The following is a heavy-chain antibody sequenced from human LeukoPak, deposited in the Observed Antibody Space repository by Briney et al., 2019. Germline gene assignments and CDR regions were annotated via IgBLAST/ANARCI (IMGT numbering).Heavy chain of an antibody. CDR1: GFAFRNYG. CDR2: VNAKGDVT. V-gene: IGHV3-23*01. CDR3: AKEKGDGLPFVY. Sequence: GGSLRLSCSASGFAFRNYGMAWVRQAPGKGLDFVSAVNAKGDVTFYADSVEGRFTMSRDNSKNTLYLQMYSLRAEDTAVYYCAKEKGDGLPFVYWGQGTLITVSS. D-gene: IGHD5-24*01. J-gene: IGHJ4*02.